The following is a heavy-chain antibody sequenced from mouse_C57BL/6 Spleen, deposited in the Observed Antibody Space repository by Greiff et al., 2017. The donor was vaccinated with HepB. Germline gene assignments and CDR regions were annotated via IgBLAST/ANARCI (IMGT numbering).Heavy chain of an antibody. D-gene: IGHD1-1*01. Sequence: EVKLEESEGGLVQPGSSMKLSCTASGFTFSDYYMAWVRQVPEKGLEWVANINYDGSSTYYLDSLKSRFIISRDNAKNILYLQMSSLKSEDTATYYCARVPLYYGSSPWYFDVWGTGTTVTVSS. CDR3: ARVPLYYGSSPWYFDV. CDR1: GFTFSDYY. J-gene: IGHJ1*03. V-gene: IGHV5-16*01. CDR2: INYDGSST.